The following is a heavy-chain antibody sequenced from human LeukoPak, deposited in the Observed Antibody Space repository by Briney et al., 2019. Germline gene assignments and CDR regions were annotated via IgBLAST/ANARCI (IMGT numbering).Heavy chain of an antibody. CDR1: GGSISSSSHF. V-gene: IGHV4-39*01. D-gene: IGHD2-15*01. CDR3: ARHENIVVVVAATGFDN. J-gene: IGHJ4*02. Sequence: AETLSLTCTVSGGSISSSSHFWSWIRQPPGKGLEWIGSIYYSGNTYYNSSLKSRVTISVDTSKNQFSLKLSSVTAADTAVYYCARHENIVVVVAATGFDNWGQGTLVTVSS. CDR2: IYYSGNT.